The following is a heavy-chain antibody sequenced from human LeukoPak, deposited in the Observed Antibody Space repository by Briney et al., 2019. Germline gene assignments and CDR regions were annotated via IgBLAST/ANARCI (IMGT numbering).Heavy chain of an antibody. CDR3: ARDLGMDSSPRLLGYHYYYGMDV. D-gene: IGHD6-13*01. CDR1: GYTFTGYY. V-gene: IGHV1-2*02. J-gene: IGHJ6*02. CDR2: INPNSGGT. Sequence: ASVKVSCKASGYTFTGYYMHWVRQAPGQGLEWMGWINPNSGGTNYAQKFQGRVTMTRDTSISTAYMELSRLRSDDTAVYYCARDLGMDSSPRLLGYHYYYGMDVWGQGTTVTVSS.